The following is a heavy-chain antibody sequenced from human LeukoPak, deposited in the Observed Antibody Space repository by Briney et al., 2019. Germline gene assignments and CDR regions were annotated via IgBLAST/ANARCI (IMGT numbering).Heavy chain of an antibody. D-gene: IGHD2-2*02. CDR2: ISAYNGNT. CDR1: GYTFTSYG. V-gene: IGHV1-18*01. CDR3: ARGRAGKPIVVVPAAISVSAGYYFDY. Sequence: ASVKVSCKASGYTFTSYGISWVRQAPGQGLEWMGWISAYNGNTNYAQKLQGRVTMTTDTSTSTAYMELRSLRSDDTAVYYCARGRAGKPIVVVPAAISVSAGYYFDYWGQGTLVTVSS. J-gene: IGHJ4*02.